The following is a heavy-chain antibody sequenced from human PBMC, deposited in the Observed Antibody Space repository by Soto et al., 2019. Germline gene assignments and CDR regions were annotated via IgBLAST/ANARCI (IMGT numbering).Heavy chain of an antibody. D-gene: IGHD3-3*01. V-gene: IGHV4-59*08. J-gene: IGHJ4*02. CDR3: ARISLRFLEWLSDRYFDY. Sequence: PSETLSLTCTVSGGSISSYYWSWIRQPPGKGLEWIGYIYYSGSTNYNSSLKSRVTISVDTSKNQFSLQLSSVTAADTAVYYCARISLRFLEWLSDRYFDYWGQGTLVTVSS. CDR2: IYYSGST. CDR1: GGSISSYY.